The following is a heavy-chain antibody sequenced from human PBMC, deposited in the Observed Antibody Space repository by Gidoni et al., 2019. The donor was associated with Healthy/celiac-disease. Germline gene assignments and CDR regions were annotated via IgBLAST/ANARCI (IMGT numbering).Heavy chain of an antibody. CDR2: IIPIRGIA. CDR1: GATFSSYD. Sequence: VHLVQSGAEVKKPGSSVKVSCMASGATFSSYDISWVRQAPGQGLEWMGRIIPIRGIANYAQKFQGRVTITADKSTSTAYMELSSLRSEDTAVYYCARVRDGHYYGSGSYSVWFDPWGQGTLVTVS. V-gene: IGHV1-69*04. J-gene: IGHJ5*02. CDR3: ARVRDGHYYGSGSYSVWFDP. D-gene: IGHD3-10*01.